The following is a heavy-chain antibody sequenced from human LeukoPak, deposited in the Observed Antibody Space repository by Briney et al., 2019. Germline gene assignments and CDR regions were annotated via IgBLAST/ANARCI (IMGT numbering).Heavy chain of an antibody. CDR2: IRYSGST. Sequence: PSETLSLTCTVSGGPISSYDWSWIRQPPGKGLEWIGFIRYSGSTNYNPSLKSRVTISVDTSKNQFSLRLTSVTAADTAVYYCARYGSAHWFDPWGQGTLVTVSS. V-gene: IGHV4-59*01. CDR3: ARYGSAHWFDP. D-gene: IGHD4-17*01. CDR1: GGPISSYD. J-gene: IGHJ5*02.